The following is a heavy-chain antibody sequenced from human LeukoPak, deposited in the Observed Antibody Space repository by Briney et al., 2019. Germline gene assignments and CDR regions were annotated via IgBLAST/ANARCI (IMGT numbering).Heavy chain of an antibody. D-gene: IGHD3-3*01. Sequence: GGSLRLSCTASGFTFGDYAMSWVCQAPGKGLEWVGFIRSKAYGGTTEYAASVKGRFTISRDDSKSIAYLQMNSLKTEDTAVYYCTRDLYYDFWSGFDYWGQGTLVTVSS. J-gene: IGHJ4*02. CDR2: IRSKAYGGTT. CDR1: GFTFGDYA. CDR3: TRDLYYDFWSGFDY. V-gene: IGHV3-49*04.